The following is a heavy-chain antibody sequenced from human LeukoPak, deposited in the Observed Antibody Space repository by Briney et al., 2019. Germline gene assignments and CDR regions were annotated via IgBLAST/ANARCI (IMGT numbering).Heavy chain of an antibody. D-gene: IGHD5-12*01. CDR1: GGSISSSNW. Sequence: PSETLSLTCAVSGGSISSSNWWSWVRQPPGKGLEWIGEIYHSGSTNYNPSLKSRVTISADKSISTAYLQWSSLKASDTAIYYCARPGYSGYDALDYWGQGTLVTVSS. J-gene: IGHJ4*02. CDR2: IYHSGST. V-gene: IGHV4-4*02. CDR3: ARPGYSGYDALDY.